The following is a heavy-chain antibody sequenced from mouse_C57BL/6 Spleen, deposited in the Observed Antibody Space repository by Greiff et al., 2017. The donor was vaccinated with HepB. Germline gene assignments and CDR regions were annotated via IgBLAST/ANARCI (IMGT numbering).Heavy chain of an antibody. V-gene: IGHV1-74*01. J-gene: IGHJ2*01. D-gene: IGHD2-5*01. CDR3: AIGGYSNYEGY. Sequence: VQLQQPGAELVKPGASVKVSCKASGYTFTSYWMHWVKQRPGQGLEWIGRIHPSGSDTNYTQKFKGKATLTVDKSSSTAYMQLSSLTSEDSAVYYCAIGGYSNYEGYWGQGTTLTVSS. CDR2: IHPSGSDT. CDR1: GYTFTSYW.